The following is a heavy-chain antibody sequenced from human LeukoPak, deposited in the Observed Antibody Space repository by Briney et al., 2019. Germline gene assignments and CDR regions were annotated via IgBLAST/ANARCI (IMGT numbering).Heavy chain of an antibody. V-gene: IGHV3-30*18. J-gene: IGHJ4*02. Sequence: GGSLRLSCAASGFTFSSYGMHWVRQAPGKGLEWVAVISYDGSNKYYADSVEGRFTISRDNSKNTLYLQMNSLRAEDTAVYYCAKEEAHGYCSSSGCYKAGYYFDYWGQGTLVTVSS. CDR2: ISYDGSNK. D-gene: IGHD2-2*02. CDR1: GFTFSSYG. CDR3: AKEEAHGYCSSSGCYKAGYYFDY.